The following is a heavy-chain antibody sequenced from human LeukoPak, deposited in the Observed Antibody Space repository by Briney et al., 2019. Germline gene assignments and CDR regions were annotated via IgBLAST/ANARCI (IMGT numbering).Heavy chain of an antibody. Sequence: KPSETLSLTCTVSGGSISSNDYFWGWIRQSPGNGLEWIGSIDYSGSTYINPSLKSRVTMSEDASKNQFSLKLSSVTAANTAVYYCAREVNHYGLRRNSFDPWGQGTKVTVSS. V-gene: IGHV4-39*07. CDR1: GGSISSNDYF. CDR2: IDYSGST. J-gene: IGHJ5*02. D-gene: IGHD3-10*01. CDR3: AREVNHYGLRRNSFDP.